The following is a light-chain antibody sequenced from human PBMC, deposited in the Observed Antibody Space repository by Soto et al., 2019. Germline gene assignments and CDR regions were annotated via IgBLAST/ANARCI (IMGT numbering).Light chain of an antibody. V-gene: IGKV2-28*01. J-gene: IGKJ1*01. CDR3: MQGLHSPWT. CDR1: QSLLHSNGYNY. Sequence: DVVMTQSPLSLPVTPGEPASISCRSSQSLLHSNGYNYLDWYRQKPGQSPQLLIYLGSNRASGVPDRFSGSESGTDFTLKISRVEAEDVGVYYCMQGLHSPWTFGQGTKVEI. CDR2: LGS.